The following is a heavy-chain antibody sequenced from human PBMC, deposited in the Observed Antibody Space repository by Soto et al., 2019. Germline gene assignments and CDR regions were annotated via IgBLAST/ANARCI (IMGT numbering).Heavy chain of an antibody. CDR2: ISYDGSNK. CDR3: AKGLRFLEWLPPFDY. D-gene: IGHD3-3*01. Sequence: VQLVESGGGLIQPGGSLRLSCAASGFTVSSNYMSWVRQAPGKGLEWVAVISYDGSNKYYADSVKGRFTISRDNSKNTLYLQMNSLRAEDTAVYYCAKGLRFLEWLPPFDYWGQGTLVTVSS. V-gene: IGHV3-30*18. J-gene: IGHJ4*02. CDR1: GFTVSSNY.